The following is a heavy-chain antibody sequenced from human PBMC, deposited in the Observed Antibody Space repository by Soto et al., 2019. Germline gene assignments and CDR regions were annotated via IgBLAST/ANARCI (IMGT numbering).Heavy chain of an antibody. D-gene: IGHD3-3*01. CDR1: GFTFSSYA. V-gene: IGHV3-30-3*01. CDR2: ISYDGSNK. J-gene: IGHJ5*02. CDR3: ARALEAYYDFWSGSERSWFDP. Sequence: GGSLRLSCAASGFTFSSYAMHWVRQAPGKGLEWVAVISYDGSNKYYADSVKGRFTISRDNSKNTLYLQMNSLRAEDTAVYYCARALEAYYDFWSGSERSWFDPWGQGTLVTVSS.